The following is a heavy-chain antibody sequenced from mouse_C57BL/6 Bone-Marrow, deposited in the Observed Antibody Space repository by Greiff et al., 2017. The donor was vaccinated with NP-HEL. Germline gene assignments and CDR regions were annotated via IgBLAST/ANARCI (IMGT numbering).Heavy chain of an antibody. V-gene: IGHV1-69*01. D-gene: IGHD2-3*01. Sequence: VQLQQPGAELVMPGASVKLSCKASGYTFTSYWMHWVKQRPGQGLEWIGEIDPSDSYTNSNQKFKGKSTLTVDKSSSTAYLQLSSLTSEDSAVYYCARPDGYYWYFDVWGTGTTVTVSS. J-gene: IGHJ1*03. CDR3: ARPDGYYWYFDV. CDR2: IDPSDSYT. CDR1: GYTFTSYW.